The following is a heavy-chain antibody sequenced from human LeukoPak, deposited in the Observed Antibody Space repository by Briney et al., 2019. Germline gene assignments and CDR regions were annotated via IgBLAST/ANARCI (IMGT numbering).Heavy chain of an antibody. D-gene: IGHD2/OR15-2a*01. CDR3: ASLLYFNSIDY. CDR1: GFTFSSYG. CDR2: ILYDGSNK. Sequence: GRSLRLSCAASGFTFSSYGMHWVRQAPGKGLEWVAVILYDGSNKYYADSVKGRFTISRDNSKNTLYLQMNSQRAEDTAVYYCASLLYFNSIDYWGQGTLVTVSS. V-gene: IGHV3-30*03. J-gene: IGHJ4*02.